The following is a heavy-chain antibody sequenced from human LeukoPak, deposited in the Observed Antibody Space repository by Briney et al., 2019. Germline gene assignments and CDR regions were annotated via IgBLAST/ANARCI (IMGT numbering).Heavy chain of an antibody. CDR2: INHSGST. V-gene: IGHV4-34*01. J-gene: IGHJ4*02. D-gene: IGHD6-13*01. CDR3: ARGRGAAAGVY. Sequence: SETLSLTCAVYGGSFSGYYWSWICQPPCKGLAGMGEINHSGSTNYNPSLKSRVTMSVDTSKNQFSLILTSATAADTSVYYCARGRGAAAGVYWGQGTLVTVSS. CDR1: GGSFSGYY.